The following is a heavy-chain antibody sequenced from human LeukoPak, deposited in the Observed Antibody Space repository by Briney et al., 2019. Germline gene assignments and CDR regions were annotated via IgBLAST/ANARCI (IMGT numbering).Heavy chain of an antibody. J-gene: IGHJ4*02. CDR3: ARTGLTTYYDILTGPIDY. Sequence: SETLSLTCTVSGGSISSYYWNWIRQPPGKGLEWIGYIYYSGSTNYNPSLKSRVTTLVDTSKNQFSLRLSSVTAADTAVYYCARTGLTTYYDILTGPIDYWGQGTLVTVSS. CDR2: IYYSGST. D-gene: IGHD3-9*01. CDR1: GGSISSYY. V-gene: IGHV4-59*08.